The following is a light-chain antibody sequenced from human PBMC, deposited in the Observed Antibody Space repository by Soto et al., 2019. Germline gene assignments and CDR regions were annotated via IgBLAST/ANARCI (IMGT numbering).Light chain of an antibody. CDR2: GAS. CDR3: QRYDGY. J-gene: IGKJ2*01. V-gene: IGKV1-5*01. CDR1: QNINNW. Sequence: DTQMTQSPSTLSASVGDTVTITCRARQNINNWLAWYQQKPEKVPKLLIYGASTLEDGVPSRFSGSRSGTEFTLTINSLQPDDFATYYCQRYDGYFGQGPKLEIK.